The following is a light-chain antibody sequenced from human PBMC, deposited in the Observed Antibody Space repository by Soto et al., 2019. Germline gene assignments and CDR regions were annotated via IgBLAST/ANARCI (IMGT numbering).Light chain of an antibody. CDR2: EVN. CDR3: SSFVGAPVI. J-gene: IGLJ2*01. Sequence: QSALTQPPSASGSPGQSVTIPCAGTSTDVGEYNYVSWYQQHPGKVPKLIIFEVNNRPSGVPDRFSGSKSGDTASLTVSGLQAEDEADYYCSSFVGAPVIFGGGTKVTVL. CDR1: STDVGEYNY. V-gene: IGLV2-8*01.